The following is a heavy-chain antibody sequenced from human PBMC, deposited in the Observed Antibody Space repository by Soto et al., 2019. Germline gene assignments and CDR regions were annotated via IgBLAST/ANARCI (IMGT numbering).Heavy chain of an antibody. CDR2: IWYDGSNK. J-gene: IGHJ6*02. V-gene: IGHV3-33*01. CDR3: ARGRVVGPAAIAVYYYYYCMDV. D-gene: IGHD2-2*01. CDR1: GFTFSSYG. Sequence: GRSLRLSCAASGFTFSSYGMHWVRQAPGKGLEWVAVIWYDGSNKYYADSVKGRFTISRDNSKNTLYLQMNSLSAEDTAVYYCARGRVVGPAAIAVYYYYYCMDVWGQGTTVTVSS.